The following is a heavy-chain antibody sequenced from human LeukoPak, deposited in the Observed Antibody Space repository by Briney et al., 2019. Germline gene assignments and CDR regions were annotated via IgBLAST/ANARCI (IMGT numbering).Heavy chain of an antibody. CDR3: ARGSGGWYNWFDP. Sequence: GGSLRLSCAASGFTFSSDWMSWVRQAPGKGLEWVANIKQDGSEKYYVDSVKGRVTISRDNAKNSLYLQMNSLRAEDTAVYYCARGSGGWYNWFDPWGQGTLVTVSS. J-gene: IGHJ5*02. CDR1: GFTFSSDW. V-gene: IGHV3-7*01. D-gene: IGHD6-19*01. CDR2: IKQDGSEK.